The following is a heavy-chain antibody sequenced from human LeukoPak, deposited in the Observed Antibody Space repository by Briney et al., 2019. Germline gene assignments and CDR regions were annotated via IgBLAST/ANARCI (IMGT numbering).Heavy chain of an antibody. D-gene: IGHD3-22*01. J-gene: IGHJ5*02. CDR2: IYYSGST. CDR1: GGSISSSGYY. CDR3: ARYSDSSGYYGPDWFDP. Sequence: PSETLSLTCTVSGGSISSSGYYWGWIRQPPGKGLEWIGSIYYSGSTYYNPSLKSRVTISVDTSKNQFSLKLSSVTAADTAVYYCARYSDSSGYYGPDWFDPWGQGTLVTVSS. V-gene: IGHV4-39*07.